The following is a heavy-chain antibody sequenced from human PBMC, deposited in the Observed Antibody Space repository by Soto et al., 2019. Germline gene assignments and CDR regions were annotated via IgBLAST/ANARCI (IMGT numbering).Heavy chain of an antibody. V-gene: IGHV3-48*03. D-gene: IGHD6-19*01. Sequence: WVRQAPGKGLEWVSYISSSGSTIYYADSVKGRFTISRDNAKNSLYLQMNSLRAEDTAVYYCARDPRGIAVAGTGGYYFDYWGQGTLVTVSS. J-gene: IGHJ4*02. CDR2: ISSSGSTI. CDR3: ARDPRGIAVAGTGGYYFDY.